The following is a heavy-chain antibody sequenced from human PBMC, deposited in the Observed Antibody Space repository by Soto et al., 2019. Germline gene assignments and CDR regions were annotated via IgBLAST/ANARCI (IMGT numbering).Heavy chain of an antibody. CDR3: ASKGYSSSPHSPFDY. V-gene: IGHV3-11*01. CDR2: ISSSGSTI. J-gene: IGHJ4*02. D-gene: IGHD6-6*01. CDR1: GFTFSDYY. Sequence: QVQLVESGGGLVKPGGSLRLSCAASGFTFSDYYMSWIRQAPGKGLEWVSYISSSGSTIYYADSVKGRFTISRDNAKNSLDLQMNRLRAEDTGVDYCASKGYSSSPHSPFDYWGQGTLVTVSS.